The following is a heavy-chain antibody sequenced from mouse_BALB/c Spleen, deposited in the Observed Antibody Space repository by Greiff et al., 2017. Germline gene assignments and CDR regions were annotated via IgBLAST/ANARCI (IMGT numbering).Heavy chain of an antibody. V-gene: IGHV1-82*01. J-gene: IGHJ2*01. Sequence: VQLQQSGPELVKPGASVKISCKASGYAFSSSWMNWVKQRPGQGLEWIGRIYPGDGDTNYNGKFKGKATLTADKSSSTAYMQLSSLTSEDSAVYFCATSYGSTLFDYWGQGTTLTVSS. D-gene: IGHD1-1*01. CDR3: ATSYGSTLFDY. CDR1: GYAFSSSW. CDR2: IYPGDGDT.